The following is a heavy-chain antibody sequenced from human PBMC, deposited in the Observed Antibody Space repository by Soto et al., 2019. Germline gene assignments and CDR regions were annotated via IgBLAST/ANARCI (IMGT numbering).Heavy chain of an antibody. D-gene: IGHD5-12*01. CDR2: IYHSGST. Sequence: QLQLQESGSGLVKPSQTLSLTRAVSGGSISSGGYSWSWIRQPPGKGLEWIGYIYHSGSTYYNPSLKSRVTRSVDRSKNQFSLKLSSVPAGETAVYYCAAGGGLPRYYWGKGTLVTVSS. CDR3: AAGGGLPRYY. V-gene: IGHV4-30-2*01. J-gene: IGHJ4*02. CDR1: GGSISSGGYS.